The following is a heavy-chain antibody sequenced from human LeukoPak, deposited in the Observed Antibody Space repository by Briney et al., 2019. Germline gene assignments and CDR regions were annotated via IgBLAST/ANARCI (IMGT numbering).Heavy chain of an antibody. CDR1: GFIFSTYS. CDR3: VRDRGTYRPIDY. V-gene: IGHV3-48*04. D-gene: IGHD1-26*01. CDR2: ISSSSSTI. J-gene: IGHJ4*02. Sequence: GGSLRLSCAVSGFIFSTYSMNWVRQAPGKGLEWVSYISSSSSTIYYADSVKGRFTISRDNAQNSLYLQMNSLRAEDTAIYYCVRDRGTYRPIDYWGQGTLVTVSS.